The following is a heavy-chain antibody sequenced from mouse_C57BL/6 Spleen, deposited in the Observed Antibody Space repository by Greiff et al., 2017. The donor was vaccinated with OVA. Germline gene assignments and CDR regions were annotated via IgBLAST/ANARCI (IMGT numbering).Heavy chain of an antibody. Sequence: EVQLVESGGGLVQPGGSLSLSCAASGFTFTDYYMSWVRQPPGKALEWLGFIRNKANGYTTEYSASVKGRFTISRDNSQSILYLQMNALRAEDSATYYCARYIPSDYAMDYWGQGTSVTVSS. CDR2: IRNKANGYTT. D-gene: IGHD6-1*01. V-gene: IGHV7-3*01. CDR1: GFTFTDYY. J-gene: IGHJ4*01. CDR3: ARYIPSDYAMDY.